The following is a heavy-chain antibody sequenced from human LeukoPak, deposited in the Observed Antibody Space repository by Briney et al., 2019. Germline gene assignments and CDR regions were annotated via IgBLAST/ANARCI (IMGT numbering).Heavy chain of an antibody. J-gene: IGHJ4*02. V-gene: IGHV4-39*01. Sequence: SETLSLTCTVSRGSISSSSYYWGWIRQPPGKWLGCIGSIYYSGSTYYNPSLKSRVTISVDTSKNQFSLKLSSVTAADTAVYYCARLVRGVQTPLIDYWGQGTLVTVSS. D-gene: IGHD3-10*01. CDR2: IYYSGST. CDR1: RGSISSSSYY. CDR3: ARLVRGVQTPLIDY.